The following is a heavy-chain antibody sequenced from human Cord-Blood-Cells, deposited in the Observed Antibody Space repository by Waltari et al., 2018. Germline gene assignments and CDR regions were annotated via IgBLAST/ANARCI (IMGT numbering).Heavy chain of an antibody. CDR1: GGSVSSGSYY. J-gene: IGHJ2*01. Sequence: QVQLQESGPGLVKPSETLSLTCTVPGGSVSSGSYYWSWIRQPPGKGLGWIGYSYYSGSTNYNPSRKSRVNISVDTSKNQFSLKLSSVTAADTAVYYCARGVWLRDQQLVLYWYFDLWGRGTLVTVSS. CDR3: ARGVWLRDQQLVLYWYFDL. CDR2: SYYSGST. D-gene: IGHD6-13*01. V-gene: IGHV4-61*01.